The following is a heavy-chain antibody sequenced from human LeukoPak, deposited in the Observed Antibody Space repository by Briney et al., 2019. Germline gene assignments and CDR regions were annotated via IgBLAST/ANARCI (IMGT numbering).Heavy chain of an antibody. CDR3: ARGIADPYSFDS. Sequence: SETLSLTCTVSGGSINFYYWSWIRQPAGKGLEWIGRIYSTGSTNYSPSLKSRVAMSVDKSKNQFSLNLSSVTAADTAVYYCARGIADPYSFDSWGQGTLVTVSS. CDR1: GGSINFYY. CDR2: IYSTGST. D-gene: IGHD6-13*01. V-gene: IGHV4-4*07. J-gene: IGHJ4*02.